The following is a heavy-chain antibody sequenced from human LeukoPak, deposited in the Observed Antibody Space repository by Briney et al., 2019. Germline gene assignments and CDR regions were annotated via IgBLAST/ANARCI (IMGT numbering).Heavy chain of an antibody. CDR2: IWYDGSNK. CDR1: GFTFSNYG. V-gene: IGHV3-33*01. J-gene: IGHJ4*02. D-gene: IGHD1-26*01. CDR3: ARAVYSGSYLGY. Sequence: GGSLRLSCAASGFTFSNYGMHWVRQAPAKGLEWVAVIWYDGSNKYYVDSVKGRFTISRDNSKNTVYLQMNSLRAEDTAVYYCARAVYSGSYLGYWGQGTLVTVSS.